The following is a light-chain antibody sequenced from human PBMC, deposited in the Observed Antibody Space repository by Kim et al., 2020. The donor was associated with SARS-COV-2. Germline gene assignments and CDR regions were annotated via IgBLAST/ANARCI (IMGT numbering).Light chain of an antibody. V-gene: IGLV2-11*01. CDR3: CSYAGSYTSYL. Sequence: SVTISCTETSSDVGAYNYVSWYQQHPGKAPKLMIYDVSKRPSGVPDRFSGSKSGNTASLTISGLQAEDEADYYCCSYAGSYTSYLFGSGTKVTVL. J-gene: IGLJ1*01. CDR2: DVS. CDR1: SSDVGAYNY.